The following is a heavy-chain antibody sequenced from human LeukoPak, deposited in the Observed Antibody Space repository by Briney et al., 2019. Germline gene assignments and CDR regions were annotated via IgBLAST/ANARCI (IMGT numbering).Heavy chain of an antibody. CDR2: ISGGGT. CDR3: ARGGPAAGRFDY. Sequence: GGSLRLSCAASGFTVSSNYMSWVRQAPGKGLEWVSVISGGGTYYADSVKGRFTISRDNSKNTLYLQMNSLRAEDTAVYYCARGGPAAGRFDYWGQGTLVTVSS. V-gene: IGHV3-66*01. CDR1: GFTVSSNY. D-gene: IGHD6-13*01. J-gene: IGHJ4*02.